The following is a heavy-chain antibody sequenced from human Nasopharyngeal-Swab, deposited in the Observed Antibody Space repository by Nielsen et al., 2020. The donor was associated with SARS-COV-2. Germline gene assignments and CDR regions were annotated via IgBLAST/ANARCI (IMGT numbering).Heavy chain of an antibody. V-gene: IGHV3-33*01. Sequence: GESLKISCVASGFIFSSYGMHWVRQAPGKGLEWVAVIWFDGSNKYYADSVKGRFTISRDNSKNSLYLEMNSLRSEDTAVYYCAREAMVDLDYWGQGTLVTVSS. D-gene: IGHD5-18*01. J-gene: IGHJ4*02. CDR3: AREAMVDLDY. CDR1: GFIFSSYG. CDR2: IWFDGSNK.